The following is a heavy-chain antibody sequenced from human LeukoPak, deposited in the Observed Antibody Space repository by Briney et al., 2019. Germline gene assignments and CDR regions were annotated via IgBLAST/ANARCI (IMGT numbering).Heavy chain of an antibody. CDR3: ARVRRDTAMVNYMDV. V-gene: IGHV3-7*01. D-gene: IGHD5-18*01. Sequence: GGSLRLSCAASGFTLSDYWMSWVRQAPGKGLEWVANIKQDGTEKYYLDSVKGRFTVSRDSAKNSLYLQMNSLRADDTALYYCARVRRDTAMVNYMDVWGKGTTVTISS. CDR2: IKQDGTEK. J-gene: IGHJ6*03. CDR1: GFTLSDYW.